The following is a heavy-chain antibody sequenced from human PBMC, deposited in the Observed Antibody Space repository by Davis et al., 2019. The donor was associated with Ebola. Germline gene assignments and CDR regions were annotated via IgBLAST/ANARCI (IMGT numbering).Heavy chain of an antibody. CDR3: ARVGCRCSCDDL. J-gene: IGHJ4*02. Sequence: PSESLSLSCPVSGSTSTRHDMNLVRHAPGQGLEWVSYISSNSRNTYYADSVKCRLTISRDNAKNSLYLQMSSLKDEETAVYYCARVGCRCSCDDLWGQGSLVTVSS. CDR2: ISSNSRNT. D-gene: IGHD4/OR15-4a*01. V-gene: IGHV3-48*02. CDR1: GSTSTRHD.